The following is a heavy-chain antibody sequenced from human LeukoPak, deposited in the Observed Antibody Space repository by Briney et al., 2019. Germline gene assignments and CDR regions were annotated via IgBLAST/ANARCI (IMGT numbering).Heavy chain of an antibody. CDR1: GGTFSSYA. J-gene: IGHJ6*02. CDR2: IIPILGTA. CDR3: ARLRYSYGYYYYYGMDV. Sequence: SVKVSCKASGGTFSSYAISWVRQAPGQGLEWMGGIIPILGTANYAQKFQGRVTITADESTSTAYMELSSLRSEDTAVYYCARLRYSYGYYYYYGMDVWGQGTTVTVSS. D-gene: IGHD5-18*01. V-gene: IGHV1-69*13.